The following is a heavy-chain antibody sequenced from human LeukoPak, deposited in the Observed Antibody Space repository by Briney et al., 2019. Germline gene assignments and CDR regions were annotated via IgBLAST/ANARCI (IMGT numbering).Heavy chain of an antibody. CDR3: AKRLPFYYDY. V-gene: IGHV3-23*01. CDR2: ISGSGGTT. J-gene: IGHJ4*02. Sequence: GGSLRLSCATSGFTFSSYDMSWVRQAPGKGLEWVSAISGSGGTTYYPDSERGRFTVSRDSSKDTLYLQMNSLRAEDTAIYYCAKRLPFYYDYWGQGILVTVSS. CDR1: GFTFSSYD.